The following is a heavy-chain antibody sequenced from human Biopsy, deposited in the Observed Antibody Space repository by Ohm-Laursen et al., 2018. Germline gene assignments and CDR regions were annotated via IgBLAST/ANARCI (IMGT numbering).Heavy chain of an antibody. D-gene: IGHD2/OR15-2a*01. Sequence: GTLSLTCTVSGGSISSYYWNWIRQTPRKGLEWIGYIYYSGSTNYNPSLKSRVTISVDTSKNQFSLRLNSVTAADTAVYYCARATNSTGWPYYYFYGMDVWGQGTTVTVSS. CDR3: ARATNSTGWPYYYFYGMDV. CDR1: GGSISSYY. V-gene: IGHV4-59*01. CDR2: IYYSGST. J-gene: IGHJ6*02.